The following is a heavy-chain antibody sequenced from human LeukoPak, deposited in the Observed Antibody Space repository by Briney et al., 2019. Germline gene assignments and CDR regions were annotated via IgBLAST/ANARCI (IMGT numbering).Heavy chain of an antibody. V-gene: IGHV3-11*01. CDR2: ITNGGSTI. CDR3: ARSIGLTGGGVDV. J-gene: IGHJ6*02. CDR1: GFTFSDYN. Sequence: GGSLRLSCAASGFTFSDYNMKWVRQAPGKGLEWVSYITNGGSTIHHADSVKGRFTISRDNAKKTLYLQMNSLRAEDTAVYYCARSIGLTGGGVDVWGQGTTVTVSS. D-gene: IGHD3-9*01.